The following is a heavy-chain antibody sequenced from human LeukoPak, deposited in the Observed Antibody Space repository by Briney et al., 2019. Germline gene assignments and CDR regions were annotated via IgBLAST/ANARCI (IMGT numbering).Heavy chain of an antibody. CDR1: GFTFSSYS. CDR2: ISSSSIYM. J-gene: IGHJ4*02. D-gene: IGHD6-19*01. CDR3: ARVAYSSGVDC. Sequence: PGGSLRLSCAASGFTFSSYSMNWVRQAPGKGLEWVSSISSSSIYMYYADSLKGRFTISRDNAKNSLYLQMNSLRAEDTAVYYCARVAYSSGVDCWGQGTLVTVSS. V-gene: IGHV3-21*01.